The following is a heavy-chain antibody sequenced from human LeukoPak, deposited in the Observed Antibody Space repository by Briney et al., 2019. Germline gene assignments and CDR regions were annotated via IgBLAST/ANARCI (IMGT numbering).Heavy chain of an antibody. V-gene: IGHV3-7*01. Sequence: PGGSLRLSCSVSGFIFRDSSMSWVRQAPGKGLEWVAKMNEYGSEIFYVDSVKGRFTISRDNSKNTLYLQMNSLRAEDTAVYYCARDKEWLRFEGNTYYFDYWGQGTLVTVSS. CDR2: MNEYGSEI. CDR3: ARDKEWLRFEGNTYYFDY. J-gene: IGHJ4*02. D-gene: IGHD5-12*01. CDR1: GFIFRDSS.